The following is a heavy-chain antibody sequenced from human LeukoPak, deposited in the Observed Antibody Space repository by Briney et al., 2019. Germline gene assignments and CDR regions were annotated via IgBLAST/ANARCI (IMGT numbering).Heavy chain of an antibody. D-gene: IGHD3-9*01. CDR1: GFTFDDYG. J-gene: IGHJ3*02. Sequence: GGSLRLSCAASGFTFDDYGMSWVRQAPGKGLEWFSGINWNGGSTGYADSVKGRFTISRDNAKNSLYLQMNSLRAEDTALYYCARDRLRYFDWPGGDAFDIWGQGAMVTVSS. V-gene: IGHV3-20*04. CDR3: ARDRLRYFDWPGGDAFDI. CDR2: INWNGGST.